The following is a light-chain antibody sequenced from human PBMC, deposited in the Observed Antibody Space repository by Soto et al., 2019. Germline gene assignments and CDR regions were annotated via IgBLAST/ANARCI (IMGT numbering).Light chain of an antibody. CDR1: ASDIGRYNY. Sequence: QSALTQPPSASGSPGQSVTISCIGTASDIGRYNYVSWYQHHPGKAPKLIIYEVTKRPSGVPDRFSGSKSGNTASLTVSGLQADDEADYYCNSYVGSNNYVFGTGTKLTGL. CDR3: NSYVGSNNYV. J-gene: IGLJ1*01. CDR2: EVT. V-gene: IGLV2-8*01.